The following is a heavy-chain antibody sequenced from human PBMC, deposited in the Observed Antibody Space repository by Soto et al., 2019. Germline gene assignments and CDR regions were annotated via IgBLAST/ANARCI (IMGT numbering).Heavy chain of an antibody. CDR2: IFSSGST. CDR1: GDSICSFY. D-gene: IGHD2-2*01. CDR3: ARVGYCSSTPCWPIGYFEY. J-gene: IGHJ4*02. Sequence: ASETLSLTCTVSGDSICSFYWTWIRQPPGKELEWVGYIFSSGSTNYNPSLKSRVTISVDTSENQFSLKLTSVTAADTAVYYCARVGYCSSTPCWPIGYFEYWGQGTLVTVS. V-gene: IGHV4-59*01.